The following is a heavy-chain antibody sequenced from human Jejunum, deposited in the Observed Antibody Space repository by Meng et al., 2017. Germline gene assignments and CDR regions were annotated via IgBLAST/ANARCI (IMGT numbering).Heavy chain of an antibody. CDR2: ISVNGKI. Sequence: QRQSSRPGLVKPPDPRALPCAVSIEVFSRISWWSWVRQPPGKGLEWIAEISVNGKINYNPSLKSRVTISVDKSDNQVSLRLTSVTAADTAVYYCVRNFDYWGQGVLVTVSS. CDR3: VRNFDY. V-gene: IGHV4-4*03. J-gene: IGHJ4*02. CDR1: IEVFSRISW.